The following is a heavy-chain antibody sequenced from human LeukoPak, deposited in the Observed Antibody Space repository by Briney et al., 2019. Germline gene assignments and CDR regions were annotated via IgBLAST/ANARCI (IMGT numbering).Heavy chain of an antibody. V-gene: IGHV4-59*01. Sequence: PSETLSLTCTVSGGSTSSYYWSWIRQPPGKGLEWIGYIYYSGSTNYNPSLKSRVTISVDTSKNQFSLKLSSVTAADTALYFCARDGEGDEGWDYWSQGTLVTVSS. CDR3: ARDGEGDEGWDY. CDR1: GGSTSSYY. J-gene: IGHJ4*02. CDR2: IYYSGST. D-gene: IGHD2-15*01.